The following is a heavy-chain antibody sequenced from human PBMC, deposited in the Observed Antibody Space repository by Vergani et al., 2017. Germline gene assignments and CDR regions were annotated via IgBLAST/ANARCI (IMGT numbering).Heavy chain of an antibody. Sequence: QVQLQQWGGGLLKPSETLSLTCVVNGESFTRYHWTWIRQSPGEGLEWVGDIDHTGRPDYNPSLKSRLTMSIDKSRNQFSLTLNSVTATDTAIYFCARVNTETNGHLYYYYYMEVWGQGTAVTVS. V-gene: IGHV4-34*01. J-gene: IGHJ6*03. CDR2: IDHTGRP. CDR3: ARVNTETNGHLYYYYYMEV. D-gene: IGHD4-11*01. CDR1: GESFTRYH.